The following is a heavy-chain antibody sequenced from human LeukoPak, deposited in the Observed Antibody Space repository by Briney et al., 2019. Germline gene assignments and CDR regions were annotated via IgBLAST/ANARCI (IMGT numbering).Heavy chain of an antibody. V-gene: IGHV3-23*01. Sequence: GGSLRLSCAASGFTFSSYAMSWVRQAPGKGLEWVSAISGSGGSTYYADSVKGRFTISRDNSKNTLYLQMNSLRAEDTAVYYCAKDFYYDSSGYYIEEGYYFDYWGQGTLVTVSS. CDR1: GFTFSSYA. J-gene: IGHJ4*02. D-gene: IGHD3-22*01. CDR3: AKDFYYDSSGYYIEEGYYFDY. CDR2: ISGSGGST.